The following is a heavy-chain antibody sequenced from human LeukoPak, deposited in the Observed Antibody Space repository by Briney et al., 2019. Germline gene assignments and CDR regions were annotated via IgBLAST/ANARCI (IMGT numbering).Heavy chain of an antibody. D-gene: IGHD3-10*01. V-gene: IGHV4-59*01. CDR3: ARSRSRPADAFDI. CDR1: GGSISSYY. J-gene: IGHJ3*02. CDR2: IYYSGST. Sequence: PSETLSLTCTVSGGSISSYYWSWIRQPPGKGLEWIGYIYYSGSTNYNPSLKSRVTISVDTSKIQFSLKLSSVTAADTAVYYCARSRSRPADAFDIWGQGTMVTVSS.